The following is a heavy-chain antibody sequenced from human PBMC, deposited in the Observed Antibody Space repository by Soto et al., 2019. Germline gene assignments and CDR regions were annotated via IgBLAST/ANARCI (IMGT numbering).Heavy chain of an antibody. D-gene: IGHD2-15*01. Sequence: GDSLKISCKGSGYSFTSYWIGWVRQMPGKGLEWMGIIYPGDSDTRYSPSFQGQVTISADKSISTAYLQWSSLKASDTAMYYCARGYCSGGSCYSRLYFDYWGQGTLVTVSS. CDR1: GYSFTSYW. J-gene: IGHJ4*02. V-gene: IGHV5-51*01. CDR3: ARGYCSGGSCYSRLYFDY. CDR2: IYPGDSDT.